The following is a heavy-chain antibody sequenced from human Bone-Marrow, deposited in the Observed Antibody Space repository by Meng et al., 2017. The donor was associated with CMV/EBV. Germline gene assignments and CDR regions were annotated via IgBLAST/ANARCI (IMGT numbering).Heavy chain of an antibody. Sequence: GESLKISCAASGFTFSSYSMHWVRQVPGQGLEWVANIKQDGSEKYYVDSVKGRFTISRDNAKNSLYLQMNSLRAEDTAVYYCARDRRYQLLGFDPWGQGTLVTVSS. CDR3: ARDRRYQLLGFDP. CDR1: GFTFSSYS. V-gene: IGHV3-7*01. J-gene: IGHJ5*02. CDR2: IKQDGSEK. D-gene: IGHD2-2*01.